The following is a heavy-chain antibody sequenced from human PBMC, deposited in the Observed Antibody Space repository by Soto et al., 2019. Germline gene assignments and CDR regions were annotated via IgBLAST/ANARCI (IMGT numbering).Heavy chain of an antibody. CDR1: GGSFSGYY. CDR3: ARAGPRGDSYGRNYYYYVMDV. J-gene: IGHJ6*02. V-gene: IGHV4-34*01. Sequence: SETLSLTCAVYGGSFSGYYWSWIRQPPGKGLEWIGEINHSGSTNYNPSLKSRVTISVDTSKNQFSLKLSSVTAADTAVYYCARAGPRGDSYGRNYYYYVMDVRGQGTTVTVSS. D-gene: IGHD5-18*01. CDR2: INHSGST.